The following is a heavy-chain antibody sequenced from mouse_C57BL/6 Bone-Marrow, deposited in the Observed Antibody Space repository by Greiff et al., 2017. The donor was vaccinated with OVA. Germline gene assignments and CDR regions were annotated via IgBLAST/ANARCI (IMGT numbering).Heavy chain of an antibody. J-gene: IGHJ1*03. Sequence: DVHLVESGGDLVKPGGSLKLSCAASGFTFSSYGMSWVRQTPDKRLEWVATISSGGSYTYYPDSVKGRFTISRDNAKNTLYLQMSSLKSEDTAMYYCAQGDYWYFDVWGTGTTVTVSS. CDR3: AQGDYWYFDV. CDR2: ISSGGSYT. CDR1: GFTFSSYG. V-gene: IGHV5-6*01.